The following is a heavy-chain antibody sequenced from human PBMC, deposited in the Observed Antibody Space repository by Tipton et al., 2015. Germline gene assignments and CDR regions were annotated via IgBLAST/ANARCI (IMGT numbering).Heavy chain of an antibody. CDR1: GGSVSSVSYY. Sequence: TLSLTCTVSGGSVSSVSYYWGWIRQTPGKGLEWIGYISQRDGTNYNPSLKSRVTISTDTSKNQFFLNLTSVTAADTAVYYCARAPSTPFAFDHWGQGTLVIVSS. CDR3: ARAPSTPFAFDH. CDR2: ISQRDGT. D-gene: IGHD2/OR15-2a*01. V-gene: IGHV4-61*01. J-gene: IGHJ5*02.